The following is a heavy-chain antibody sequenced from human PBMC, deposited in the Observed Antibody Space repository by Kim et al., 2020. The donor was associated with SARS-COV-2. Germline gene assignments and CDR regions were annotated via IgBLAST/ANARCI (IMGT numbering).Heavy chain of an antibody. CDR2: ISAYNGNT. J-gene: IGHJ5*02. D-gene: IGHD2-2*01. CDR3: ARDRGDIVVVPAASRWFDP. Sequence: ASVKVSCKASGYTFTSYGISWVRQAPGQELEWMGWISAYNGNTNYAQKLQGRVTMTTDTSTSTAYMELRSLRSDDTAVYYCARDRGDIVVVPAASRWFDPWGQGTLVPVSS. CDR1: GYTFTSYG. V-gene: IGHV1-18*01.